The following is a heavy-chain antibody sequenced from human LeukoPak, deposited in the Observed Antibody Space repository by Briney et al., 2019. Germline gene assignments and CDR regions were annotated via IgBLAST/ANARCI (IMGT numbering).Heavy chain of an antibody. CDR3: ANLGHDAFDI. CDR1: GFTFSNYW. CDR2: INSDGSST. J-gene: IGHJ3*02. Sequence: GGSLRLSCAASGFTFSNYWMHWVRQAPGKGLVWVSRINSDGSSTSYADSVKGRFTISRDNAKNTLYLQMNSLRAEDTALYYCANLGHDAFDIWGQGTMVTVSS. V-gene: IGHV3-74*01. D-gene: IGHD1-14*01.